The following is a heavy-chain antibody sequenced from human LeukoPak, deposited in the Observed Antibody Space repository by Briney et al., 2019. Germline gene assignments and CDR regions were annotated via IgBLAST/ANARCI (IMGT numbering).Heavy chain of an antibody. Sequence: SETLSLTCTVSSGSISSYYWSWIRQPPGKGLEWIGYIYYSGSTNYNPSLKSRVTISVDTSKNQFSLKLSSVTAADTAVYYCARGDDSSGYYLGLDYYYMDVWGKGTTVTVSS. CDR1: SGSISSYY. V-gene: IGHV4-59*01. CDR2: IYYSGST. CDR3: ARGDDSSGYYLGLDYYYMDV. D-gene: IGHD3-22*01. J-gene: IGHJ6*03.